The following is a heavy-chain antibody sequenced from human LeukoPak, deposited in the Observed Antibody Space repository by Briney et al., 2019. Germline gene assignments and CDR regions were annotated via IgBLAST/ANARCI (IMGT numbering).Heavy chain of an antibody. D-gene: IGHD6-13*01. CDR3: ARPRDSSSWNAFDI. V-gene: IGHV4-59*08. CDR2: IYYSGST. CDR1: GSSISSYY. Sequence: SETLSLTCTVSGSSISSYYWSWIRQPPGKGLEWIGYIYYSGSTNYNPSLKSRVTISVDTSKNQFSLKLSSVTAADTAVYYCARPRDSSSWNAFDIWGQGTMVTVSS. J-gene: IGHJ3*02.